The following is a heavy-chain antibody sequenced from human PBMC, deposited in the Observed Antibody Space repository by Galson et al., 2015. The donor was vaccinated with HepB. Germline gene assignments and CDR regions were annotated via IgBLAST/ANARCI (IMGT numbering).Heavy chain of an antibody. V-gene: IGHV1-18*01. D-gene: IGHD3-10*01. CDR3: ARDMGRVRGVIIHEYYFDY. J-gene: IGHJ4*02. CDR1: GYTFTSYG. CDR2: ISAYNGNT. Sequence: SVKVSCKASGYTFTSYGISWVRQAPGQGLEWMGWISAYNGNTNYAQKLQGRVTMTTDTSTSTAYMELRSLRSDDTAVYYCARDMGRVRGVIIHEYYFDYWGQGTLVTVSS.